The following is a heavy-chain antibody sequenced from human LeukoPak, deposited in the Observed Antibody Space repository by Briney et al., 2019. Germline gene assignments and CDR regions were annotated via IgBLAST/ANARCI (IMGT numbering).Heavy chain of an antibody. J-gene: IGHJ4*02. V-gene: IGHV1-2*02. CDR1: GYTFTGYY. CDR3: ARDQCSGGGCDQFDY. Sequence: ASVKVSCKASGYTFTGYYMRWVRQAPGQGLEWMGWINPNSGNTNYAQKLQGRVTMTTDTSTSTAYMELSRLRADDTAVYYCARDQCSGGGCDQFDYWGQGTLVTVSS. D-gene: IGHD2-15*01. CDR2: INPNSGNT.